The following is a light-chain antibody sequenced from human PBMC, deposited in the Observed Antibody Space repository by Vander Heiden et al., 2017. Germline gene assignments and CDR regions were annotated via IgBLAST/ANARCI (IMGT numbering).Light chain of an antibody. Sequence: SVLTQPPSVSGAPGQRVTITCTGSSSNIGAGYEVHWSQKLQETAPKLLIYGNSNRPAGVPDGFSGSKSGTSASLAITGLQAEDEADYYCQSYDSSLSGHVVFGGGTKLTVL. CDR2: GNS. CDR3: QSYDSSLSGHVV. CDR1: SSNIGAGYE. V-gene: IGLV1-40*01. J-gene: IGLJ2*01.